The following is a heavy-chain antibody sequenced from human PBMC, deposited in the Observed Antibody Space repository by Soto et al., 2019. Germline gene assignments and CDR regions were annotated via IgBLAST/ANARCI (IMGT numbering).Heavy chain of an antibody. CDR1: GGTFSSYA. J-gene: IGHJ6*02. V-gene: IGHV1-69*13. CDR2: IIPIFGTA. CDR3: ARDRHIVVVPAAIPRTGGARYYYYGMDV. Sequence: GASVKVSCKASGGTFSSYAISWVRQAPGQGREWMGGIIPIFGTANYAQKFQGRVTITADESTSTAYMELSSLRSEDTAVYYCARDRHIVVVPAAIPRTGGARYYYYGMDVWGQGTTVTVSS. D-gene: IGHD2-2*02.